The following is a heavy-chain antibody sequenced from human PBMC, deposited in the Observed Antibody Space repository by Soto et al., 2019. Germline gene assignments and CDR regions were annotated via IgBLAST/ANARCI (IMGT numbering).Heavy chain of an antibody. CDR2: IYFNGNT. V-gene: IGHV4-59*01. CDR1: AAPFSKYY. D-gene: IGHD3-16*01. CDR3: ASVTFGGVVLAH. Sequence: SETLSLTCTVSAAPFSKYYWSWIRQPPGKGLEWIGYIYFNGNTNYNPSLKRRVTISIDTSKKQISLNLTSVTDADTAVYYCASVTFGGVVLAHWGQGTLVTVSS. J-gene: IGHJ4*02.